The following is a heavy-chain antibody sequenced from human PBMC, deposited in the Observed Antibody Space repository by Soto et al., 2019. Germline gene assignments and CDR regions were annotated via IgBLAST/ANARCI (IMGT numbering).Heavy chain of an antibody. CDR1: GYTFTRYH. CDR2: INPSGGST. J-gene: IGHJ4*02. CDR3: ARDHCSGGSCYLEIDY. D-gene: IGHD2-15*01. V-gene: IGHV1-46*01. Sequence: ASVKVSCKASGYTFTRYHMHWVRQAPGQGLEWMGIINPSGGSTSYAQKFQGRVTMTRDTSTSTVYMELSSLRSEDTAVYYCARDHCSGGSCYLEIDYWGQGTLVTVSS.